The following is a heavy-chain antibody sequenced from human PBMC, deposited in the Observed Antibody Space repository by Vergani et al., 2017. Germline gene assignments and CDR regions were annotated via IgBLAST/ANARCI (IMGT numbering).Heavy chain of an antibody. J-gene: IGHJ3*02. D-gene: IGHD3-22*01. CDR2: ISAYNGNT. CDR1: GYTFTSYG. Sequence: QVQLVQSGAEVKKPGASVKVSCKASGYTFTSYGISWVRQAPGQGLEWMGWISAYNGNTNYAQKLQGRVTMTTDTSTSTAYMELRSLRSDDTAVYYCARDRRQNYYDSTGQERDDAFDIWGQGTMVTVSS. V-gene: IGHV1-18*01. CDR3: ARDRRQNYYDSTGQERDDAFDI.